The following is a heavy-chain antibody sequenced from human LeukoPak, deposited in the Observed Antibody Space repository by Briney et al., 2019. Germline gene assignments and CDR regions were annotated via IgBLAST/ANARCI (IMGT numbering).Heavy chain of an antibody. CDR1: GYTFNSYG. D-gene: IGHD6-19*01. CDR2: INPNSGGT. CDR3: ARVQTYSSTLDY. J-gene: IGHJ4*02. Sequence: ASVKVSCKASGYTFNSYGISWVRQAPGQGLEWMGWINPNSGGTNYAQKFQGRVTMTRDTSISTAYMELSRLRSDNTAVYYCARVQTYSSTLDYWGQGTLVTVSS. V-gene: IGHV1-2*02.